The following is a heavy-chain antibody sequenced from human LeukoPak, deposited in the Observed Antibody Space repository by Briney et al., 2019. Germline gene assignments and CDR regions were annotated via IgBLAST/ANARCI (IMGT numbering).Heavy chain of an antibody. V-gene: IGHV3-7*03. CDR3: ASLDTAKQPLANH. J-gene: IGHJ5*02. Sequence: GGSLRLSCAASGFTFSSYWMSWVRQAPGKGLEWVANIREERGQEYYVDSVKGRFTISKNSAKNSLYLQMNTLRVEDTAMYYCASLDTAKQPLANHWGQGTLVTVSS. CDR2: IREERGQE. D-gene: IGHD5-18*01. CDR1: GFTFSSYW.